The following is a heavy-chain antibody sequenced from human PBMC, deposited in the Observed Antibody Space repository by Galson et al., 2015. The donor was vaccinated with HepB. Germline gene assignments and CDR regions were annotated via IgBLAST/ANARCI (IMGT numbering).Heavy chain of an antibody. V-gene: IGHV3-7*03. J-gene: IGHJ4*02. Sequence: SLRLSCAASGFTFSSYWMSWVRQAPGKGLEWVANIKQDGSEKYYVDSVKGRFTISRDNAKNSLYLQMNSLRAEDTAVYYCARDSEKYYYDSSGYSWGQGTLVTVSS. D-gene: IGHD3-22*01. CDR1: GFTFSSYW. CDR2: IKQDGSEK. CDR3: ARDSEKYYYDSSGYS.